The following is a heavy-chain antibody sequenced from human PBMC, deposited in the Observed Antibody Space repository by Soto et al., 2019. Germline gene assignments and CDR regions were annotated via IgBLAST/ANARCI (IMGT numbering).Heavy chain of an antibody. D-gene: IGHD6-19*01. V-gene: IGHV3-30*18. J-gene: IGHJ4*02. Sequence: QVQLVESGGGVVQPGRSLRLSCAASGFTFSSYGMHWVRQAPGKGLEWVAVISYDGSNKYYADSVKGRFTISRDNSKNTLYLQMHSLRAEDTAVYYCAKDGYSSGWLYYFDYWGQGTLVTVSS. CDR1: GFTFSSYG. CDR2: ISYDGSNK. CDR3: AKDGYSSGWLYYFDY.